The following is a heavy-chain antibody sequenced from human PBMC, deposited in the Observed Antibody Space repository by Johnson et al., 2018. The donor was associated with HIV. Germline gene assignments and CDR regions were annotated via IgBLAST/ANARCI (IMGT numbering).Heavy chain of an antibody. Sequence: EVQLVESGGGLVQPGGSLRLSCAASGFTFSSYDMHWVRQATGKGLEWVSAIGTAGDTYYADSVQGRFTISRDNAKNSLYLQMNSLRAEDTAVYYCAKDRGSYYDSSGYLGDAFDIWGQGTMVTVSS. V-gene: IGHV3-13*01. D-gene: IGHD3-22*01. CDR3: AKDRGSYYDSSGYLGDAFDI. CDR1: GFTFSSYD. CDR2: IGTAGDT. J-gene: IGHJ3*02.